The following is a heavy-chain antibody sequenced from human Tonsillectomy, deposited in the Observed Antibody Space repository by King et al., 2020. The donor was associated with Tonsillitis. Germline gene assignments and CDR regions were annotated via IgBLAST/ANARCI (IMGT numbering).Heavy chain of an antibody. V-gene: IGHV4-59*01. J-gene: IGHJ4*02. CDR1: GGSINNYY. D-gene: IGHD3-3*01. CDR2: IYYSGST. Sequence: VQLQESGPGLVKPSETLSLTCTVSGGSINNYYWSWIRQPPGKGLEWIGDIYYSGSTNYNPSLNSRVTTSVDTSKNQFSLRLSSLTAADTAVYYCARLSRFLEWLPDYWGQGTLVTVSS. CDR3: ARLSRFLEWLPDY.